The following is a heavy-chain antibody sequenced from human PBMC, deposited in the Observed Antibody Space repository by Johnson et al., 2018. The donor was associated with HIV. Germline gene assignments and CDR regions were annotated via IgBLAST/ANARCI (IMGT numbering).Heavy chain of an antibody. CDR3: AKDLALSGYLDAFDI. CDR1: GFTFSSYW. D-gene: IGHD3-22*01. Sequence: VQLVESGGGLVQPGGSLRLSCAASGFTFSSYWMHWVRQAPGKGLEWVSGISWNSGSIGYADSVKSRFTISRDNSKNTLYLQMNSLRAEDTALYYCAKDLALSGYLDAFDIWGQGTMVTVSS. V-gene: IGHV3-9*01. CDR2: ISWNSGSI. J-gene: IGHJ3*02.